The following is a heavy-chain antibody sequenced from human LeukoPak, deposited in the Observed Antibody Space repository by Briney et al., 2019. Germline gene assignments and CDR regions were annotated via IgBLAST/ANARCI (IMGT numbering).Heavy chain of an antibody. CDR3: ARGIAARSRFDY. V-gene: IGHV4-34*01. Sequence: SETLSLTCAVYGGSFSGYYWSWIRQPPGKGLEWIGEINHSGSTNYNPSLKSRVTISVDTSKNQFSLKLRSVTAADTAVYYCARGIAARSRFDYWGQGTLVTVSS. CDR1: GGSFSGYY. D-gene: IGHD6-13*01. J-gene: IGHJ4*02. CDR2: INHSGST.